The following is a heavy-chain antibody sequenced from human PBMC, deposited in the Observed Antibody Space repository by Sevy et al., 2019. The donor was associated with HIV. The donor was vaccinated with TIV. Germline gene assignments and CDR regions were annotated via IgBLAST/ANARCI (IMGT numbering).Heavy chain of an antibody. CDR2: ISYDGSNK. D-gene: IGHD2-21*01. Sequence: GGSLRLSCAASGFTFSSYAMHWVRQAPGKGLEWVAVISYDGSNKYYADSVKGRFTISRDNSKNTLYLQMNSLRAEDTAVYYCARRSIVVDFDYWGRGTLVTVSS. J-gene: IGHJ4*02. CDR1: GFTFSSYA. CDR3: ARRSIVVDFDY. V-gene: IGHV3-30-3*01.